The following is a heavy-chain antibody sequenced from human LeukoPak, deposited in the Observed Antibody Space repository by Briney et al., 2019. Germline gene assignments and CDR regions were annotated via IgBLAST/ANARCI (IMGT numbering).Heavy chain of an antibody. CDR1: GFTFSSYS. CDR3: AKRTFTDAFDI. J-gene: IGHJ3*02. V-gene: IGHV3-48*04. D-gene: IGHD3-16*01. Sequence: GGSLRLSCAASGFTFSSYSMNWVRQAPGKGLEWVSYISSSSSTIYYADSVKGRFTISRDDAKNSLYLQMNSLRAEDTAVYYCAKRTFTDAFDIWGQGTMVTVSS. CDR2: ISSSSSTI.